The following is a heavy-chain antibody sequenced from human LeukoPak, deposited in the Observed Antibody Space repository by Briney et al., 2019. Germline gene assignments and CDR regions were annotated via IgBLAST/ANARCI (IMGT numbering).Heavy chain of an antibody. CDR2: VSGSGYNT. D-gene: IGHD1-26*01. CDR3: AKDTKIVGATTFDF. CDR1: GFTFSSYA. V-gene: IGHV3-23*01. J-gene: IGHJ4*02. Sequence: GGSLRLSCAASGFTFSSYAMSWVRQAPGKGLEWVSTVSGSGYNTYYADSVKGRFTISRDNSKNTLYLHVHSLSAEDTAIYYCAKDTKIVGATTFDFWDQGTLITVSS.